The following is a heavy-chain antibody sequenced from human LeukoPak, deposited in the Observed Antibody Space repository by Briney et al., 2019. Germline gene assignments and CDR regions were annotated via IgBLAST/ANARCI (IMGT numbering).Heavy chain of an antibody. V-gene: IGHV4-39*01. J-gene: IGHJ4*02. CDR1: GGSISSSSYY. CDR3: AAARRYQLLSIDY. D-gene: IGHD2-2*01. CDR2: IYYSGST. Sequence: PSETLSLTCTVSGGSISSSSYYWGWIRQPPGKGLEWIGSIYYSGSTYYNPSLKSRVTISVDTSKNQFSLKLSSVTAADTAVYYCAAARRYQLLSIDYWGQGTLVTVSS.